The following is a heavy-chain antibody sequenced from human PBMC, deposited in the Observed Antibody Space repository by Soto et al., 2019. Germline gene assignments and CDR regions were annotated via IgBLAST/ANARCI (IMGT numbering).Heavy chain of an antibody. CDR2: ISAYNGNT. J-gene: IGHJ4*02. CDR1: GYTFTSYG. CDR3: GVLMVYAIHYY. V-gene: IGHV1-18*01. Sequence: GASVKVSCKASGYTFTSYGISWVRQAPGQGLEWMGWISAYNGNTNYAQKLQGRVTMTTDTSTSTAYMELRSLRSDDTAVYYCGVLMVYAIHYYWGQGTLVTVSS. D-gene: IGHD2-8*01.